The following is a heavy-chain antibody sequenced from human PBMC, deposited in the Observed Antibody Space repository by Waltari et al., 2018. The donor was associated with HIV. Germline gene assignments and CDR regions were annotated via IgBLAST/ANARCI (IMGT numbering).Heavy chain of an antibody. V-gene: IGHV3-74*01. Sequence: EVQLVESGGGLVKTGGSLRPPWKGSGFNHVHKWVHGVAQATGKGRGWVSRTNVDGSSGAYADSVKGRFTISRDNAKNTLYLQMDSLTVEDTGVYYCARDWPGAERAGPAGYYFGMDVWGQGTTVIVSS. D-gene: IGHD6-19*01. CDR3: ARDWPGAERAGPAGYYFGMDV. J-gene: IGHJ6*02. CDR2: TNVDGSSG. CDR1: GFNHVHKW.